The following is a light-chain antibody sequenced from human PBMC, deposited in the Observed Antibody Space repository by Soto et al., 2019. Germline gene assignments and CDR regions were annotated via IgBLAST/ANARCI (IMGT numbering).Light chain of an antibody. J-gene: IGLJ2*01. CDR3: QTWGTGIGV. CDR2: LNSDGSH. CDR1: SGHSSYA. V-gene: IGLV4-69*01. Sequence: QSVLTQSPSASASLGASVKLTCTLSSGHSSYAIAWHQQQPEKGPRYLMKLNSDGSHRKGDGIPDRFSGSSSGAEHYLTISSLQSEDGADYCCQTWGTGIGVFGGGTKFTVL.